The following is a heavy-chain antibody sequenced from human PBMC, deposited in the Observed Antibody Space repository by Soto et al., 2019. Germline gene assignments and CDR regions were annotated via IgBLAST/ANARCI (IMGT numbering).Heavy chain of an antibody. CDR3: AVDFEVTGIY. V-gene: IGHV3-72*01. J-gene: IGHJ4*02. CDR2: SRNKPQSYAT. CDR1: GFTFSDHY. Sequence: PGGSLRLSCAASGFTFSDHYIDWVRQAPGKGLEWVGRSRNKPQSYATEYAASVKGRFTISRDDSKNSVYLEMNSLRTEDTAVYYCAVDFEVTGIYWGQGMLVTVSS. D-gene: IGHD5-12*01.